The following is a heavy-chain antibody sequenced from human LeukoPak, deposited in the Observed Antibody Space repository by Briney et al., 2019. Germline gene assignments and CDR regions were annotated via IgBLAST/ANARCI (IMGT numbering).Heavy chain of an antibody. J-gene: IGHJ5*02. CDR2: LYYSGST. D-gene: IGHD6-19*01. CDR3: ARDRLAVAGTTNWFDP. Sequence: SETLSLTCTVSGYSITSAYYWGWIRQPPGKGLEWIGNLYYSGSTYYNPSLKSRVTISVDTSKNQFSLKLSSVTAADTAVYYCARDRLAVAGTTNWFDPWGQGALVTVSS. V-gene: IGHV4-38-2*02. CDR1: GYSITSAYY.